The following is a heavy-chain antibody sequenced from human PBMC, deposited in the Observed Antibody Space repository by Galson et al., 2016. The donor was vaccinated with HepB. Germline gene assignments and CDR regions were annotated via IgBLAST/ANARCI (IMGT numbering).Heavy chain of an antibody. CDR3: ARVALSAFDI. CDR2: ISYDGVNK. CDR1: GFTFSSYA. V-gene: IGHV3-30*04. Sequence: SLRLSCAASGFTFSSYAVHWVRQPPGKGLEWVALISYDGVNKYYADSVKGRFTISRHNPKNTLYVQMDSLRAEDTAVYYCARVALSAFDIWGQGTMVTVSS. D-gene: IGHD2-21*01. J-gene: IGHJ3*02.